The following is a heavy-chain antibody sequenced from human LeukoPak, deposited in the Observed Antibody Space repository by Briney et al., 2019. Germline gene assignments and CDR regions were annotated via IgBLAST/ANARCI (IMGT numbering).Heavy chain of an antibody. J-gene: IGHJ4*02. V-gene: IGHV3-48*03. CDR1: GFTFSDYE. Sequence: GGSLRLSCAASGFTFSDYEMNWVRQAPGKGLEWVSYISSSGSTIYYADSVKGRFTISRDNAKNSLYLQMNSLRAEDTAVYYCARAHPSGWFYFDYWGQGTLVTVSS. CDR2: ISSSGSTI. CDR3: ARAHPSGWFYFDY. D-gene: IGHD6-19*01.